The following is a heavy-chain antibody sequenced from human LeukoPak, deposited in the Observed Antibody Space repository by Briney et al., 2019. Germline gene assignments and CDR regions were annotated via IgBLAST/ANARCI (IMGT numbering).Heavy chain of an antibody. CDR2: VTSSGDGV. V-gene: IGHV3-48*03. Sequence: GGSLRLSCAASGFTFRIYELHWVRQAPGKGLEWVSYVTSSGDGVYYAHSVRGRFTISRDNAKNSLYLEMNSLRAEDTAVYYCARDRGSRSNSPYYFDYWGQGALVTVSS. CDR1: GFTFRIYE. CDR3: ARDRGSRSNSPYYFDY. J-gene: IGHJ4*02. D-gene: IGHD4-11*01.